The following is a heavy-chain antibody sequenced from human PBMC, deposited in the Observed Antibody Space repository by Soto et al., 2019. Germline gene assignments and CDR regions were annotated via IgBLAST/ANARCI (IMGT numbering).Heavy chain of an antibody. D-gene: IGHD5-18*01. J-gene: IGHJ5*01. CDR3: ASGFSLDS. CDR1: GDSVSNNNAA. CDR2: TYYRSKWQN. Sequence: PSQTLSLTCVISGDSVSNNNAAWNWIRQTPSRGLEWLGRTYYRSKWQNDYAVSVRSRITINPDTSKNQFSLQLTSVTPEDTAVYFCASGFSLDSWGQGTLVTVSS. V-gene: IGHV6-1*01.